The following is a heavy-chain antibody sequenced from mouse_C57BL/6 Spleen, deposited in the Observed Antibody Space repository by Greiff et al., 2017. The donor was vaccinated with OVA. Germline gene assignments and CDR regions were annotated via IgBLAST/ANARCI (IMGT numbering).Heavy chain of an antibody. CDR1: GYTFTDYE. D-gene: IGHD3-2*02. CDR3: TAQAKMGYYYAMDY. V-gene: IGHV1-15*01. Sequence: QVQLQQSGAELVRPGASVTLSCKASGYTFTDYEMHWVKQTPVHGLEWIGAIDPETGGTAYNQKFKGKAILTADKSSSTAYMELRSLTSEDSAVYYFTAQAKMGYYYAMDYWGQGTSVTVSS. J-gene: IGHJ4*01. CDR2: IDPETGGT.